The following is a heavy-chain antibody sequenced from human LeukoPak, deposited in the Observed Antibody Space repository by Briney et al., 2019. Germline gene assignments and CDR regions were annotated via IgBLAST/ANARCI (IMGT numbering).Heavy chain of an antibody. Sequence: SETLSPTCTVSGSGGSISNYYWSWIRQPPGKGLEWIGYIYYSGSTNHNPSLKSRVTMSVDTSKNQLSLKLSSVTAADTAVHYCARDLRSSGWYVFDHWGRGTLVTVSS. J-gene: IGHJ4*02. CDR1: GSGGSISNYY. D-gene: IGHD6-19*01. CDR3: ARDLRSSGWYVFDH. V-gene: IGHV4-59*01. CDR2: IYYSGST.